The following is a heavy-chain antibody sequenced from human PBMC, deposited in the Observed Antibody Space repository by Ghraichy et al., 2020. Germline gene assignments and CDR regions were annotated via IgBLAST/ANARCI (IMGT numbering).Heavy chain of an antibody. CDR2: IRKDGNEK. J-gene: IGHJ4*02. CDR1: GFSFSDYW. CDR3: ARDFTGNVDH. D-gene: IGHD1-1*01. Sequence: GGSLRLSCAASGFSFSDYWMAWVRQAPGKGLEWVAHIRKDGNEKHYVDSVKGRFTISRDNAKNSLFLQMSSLRAEDTAVYYCARDFTGNVDHWGQGTLVTVSS. V-gene: IGHV3-7*03.